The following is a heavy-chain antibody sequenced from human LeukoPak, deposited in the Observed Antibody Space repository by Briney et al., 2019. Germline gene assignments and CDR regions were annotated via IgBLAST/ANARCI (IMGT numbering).Heavy chain of an antibody. Sequence: GGSLRLSCAASGFTFSDYNMNSVRQAPGKGLEWVSSITSGSSYIFYADSVKGRFTISRDNAKNSLYLQMNSLRAEDTAVYYCARYSGTYRDHWGQGILVTVSS. D-gene: IGHD3-10*01. CDR1: GFTFSDYN. CDR2: ITSGSSYI. V-gene: IGHV3-21*01. CDR3: ARYSGTYRDH. J-gene: IGHJ5*02.